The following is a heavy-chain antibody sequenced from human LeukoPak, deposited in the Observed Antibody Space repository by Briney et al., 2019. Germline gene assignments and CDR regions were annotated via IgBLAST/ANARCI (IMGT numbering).Heavy chain of an antibody. V-gene: IGHV1-69*13. D-gene: IGHD3-3*01. CDR2: IIPIFGTA. CDR1: GGTFSSYA. CDR3: ARDAVRFLEWLGEVYYMDV. J-gene: IGHJ6*03. Sequence: SVKVSCKASGGTFSSYAISWVRQAPGQGLEWMGGIIPIFGTANYAQKFQGRVTITADESTSTAYMELSSLRSEDTAVYYCARDAVRFLEWLGEVYYMDVWGKGTTVTVSS.